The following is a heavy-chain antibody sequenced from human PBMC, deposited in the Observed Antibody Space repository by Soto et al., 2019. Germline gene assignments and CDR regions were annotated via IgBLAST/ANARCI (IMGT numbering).Heavy chain of an antibody. D-gene: IGHD3-22*01. CDR3: ATAWGYYSSGYYYQAPFAI. CDR1: GGTFSSYA. Sequence: ASVKVSCKASGGTFSSYAISWVRQAPGQGLEWMGGIIPIFGTANYAQKFQGRVTITADESTSTAYKELSSLRSEDTAVYYCATAWGYYSSGYYYQAPFAICGQGTLVPVSS. J-gene: IGHJ3*02. CDR2: IIPIFGTA. V-gene: IGHV1-69*13.